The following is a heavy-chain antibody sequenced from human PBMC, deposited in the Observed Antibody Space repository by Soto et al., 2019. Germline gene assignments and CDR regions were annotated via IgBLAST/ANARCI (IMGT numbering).Heavy chain of an antibody. CDR2: IGAGDGTT. J-gene: IGHJ4*02. CDR1: GITFSNYA. Sequence: EVQLLESGGGLVQPGGSLRLSCAASGITFSNYAMTWVRQAPGKRLEWVSRIGAGDGTTLYADSVRGRCTISRDDGRNTMYLQMHTLRVEDTAVDHCSSTNGYCSGVACSNFDFWGQGALVAVSS. D-gene: IGHD2-15*01. CDR3: SSTNGYCSGVACSNFDF. V-gene: IGHV3-23*01.